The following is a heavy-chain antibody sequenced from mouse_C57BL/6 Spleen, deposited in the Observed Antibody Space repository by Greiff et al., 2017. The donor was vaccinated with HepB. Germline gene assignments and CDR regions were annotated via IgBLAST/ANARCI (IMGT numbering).Heavy chain of an antibody. CDR2: INPYNGDT. D-gene: IGHD2-5*01. CDR3: ARGHYSNYLDY. V-gene: IGHV1-20*01. Sequence: VHLKQSGPELVKPGDSVKISCKASGYSFTGYFMNWVMQSHGKSLEWIGRINPYNGDTFYNQKFKGKATLTVDKSSSTAHMELRSLTSEDSAVYYCARGHYSNYLDYWGQGTTLTVSS. CDR1: GYSFTGYF. J-gene: IGHJ2*01.